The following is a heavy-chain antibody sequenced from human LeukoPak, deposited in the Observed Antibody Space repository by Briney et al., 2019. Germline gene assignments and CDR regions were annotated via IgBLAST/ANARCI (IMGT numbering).Heavy chain of an antibody. J-gene: IGHJ4*02. CDR2: INHSGST. CDR3: ARGQPEGLDLAQYYFDY. Sequence: SETLSLTCAVYGASFSGYYWSWLRQPPGKGLEWIGEINHSGSTNYNPSLKSRVTISVDTSKNQFSLKLSSVTAADTAVYYCARGQPEGLDLAQYYFDYWGQGTLVTVSS. V-gene: IGHV4-34*01. CDR1: GASFSGYY. D-gene: IGHD2-2*03.